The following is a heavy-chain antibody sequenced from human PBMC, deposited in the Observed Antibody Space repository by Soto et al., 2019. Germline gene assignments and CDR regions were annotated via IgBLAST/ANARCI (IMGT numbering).Heavy chain of an antibody. V-gene: IGHV4-39*01. Sequence: PSETLSLTCPFSGVTISSSSFYWGWIRKPPGKGLEWIGSIYYSGSTYYNPSLKSRVTISVDTSKNQFSLKLSSVTAADTAVYSCARLTSGSYYAPNYYFDYWGQGTLVTVSS. D-gene: IGHD1-26*01. J-gene: IGHJ4*02. CDR3: ARLTSGSYYAPNYYFDY. CDR2: IYYSGST. CDR1: GVTISSSSFY.